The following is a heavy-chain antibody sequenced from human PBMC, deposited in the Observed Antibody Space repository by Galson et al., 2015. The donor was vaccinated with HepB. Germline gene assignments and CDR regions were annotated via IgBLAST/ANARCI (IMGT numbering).Heavy chain of an antibody. V-gene: IGHV3-30*04. CDR3: ARVSIAVAGTPMDV. J-gene: IGHJ6*02. Sequence: SLRLSCAASGFSLSSYAMHWVRQAPGKGLEWVALISYHGSNKYYADSVKGRFTISRDNSKNTLYLQMNSLRAEDTAVYYCARVSIAVAGTPMDVWGQGTTVTVSS. CDR2: ISYHGSNK. D-gene: IGHD6-19*01. CDR1: GFSLSSYA.